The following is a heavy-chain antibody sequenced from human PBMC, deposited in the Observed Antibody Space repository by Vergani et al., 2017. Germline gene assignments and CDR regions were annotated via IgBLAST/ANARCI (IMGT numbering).Heavy chain of an antibody. CDR2: ISARYPST. J-gene: IGHJ4*02. V-gene: IGHV3-23*04. Sequence: VKLEESGGGVVQPGRSLRLSCAASGFTFSACPMTWVRQAPGKGLEWVSAISARYPSTYYADSVKGRFTISRDNSKNMLYLQMNSLRAEDTAVYYCAGLSYDTSPYLQGGYDCWGQGTLVSVSS. D-gene: IGHD3-22*01. CDR1: GFTFSACP. CDR3: AGLSYDTSPYLQGGYDC.